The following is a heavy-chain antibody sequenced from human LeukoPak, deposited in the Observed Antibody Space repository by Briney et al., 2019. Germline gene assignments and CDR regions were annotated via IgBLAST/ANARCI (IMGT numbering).Heavy chain of an antibody. Sequence: GGSLRLSCAASGFTFSSYAMSWVRQAPGKGLEWVSAISGSGGSTYYADSVKGRFTISRDNSKNTLYLQMNSLRAEDTAVYYCAKGLTYYYYSSGYSPFDYWGQGTLVTVSS. J-gene: IGHJ4*02. CDR1: GFTFSSYA. D-gene: IGHD3-22*01. V-gene: IGHV3-23*01. CDR3: AKGLTYYYYSSGYSPFDY. CDR2: ISGSGGST.